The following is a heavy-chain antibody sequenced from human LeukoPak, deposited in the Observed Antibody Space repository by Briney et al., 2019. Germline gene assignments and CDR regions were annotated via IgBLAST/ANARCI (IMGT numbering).Heavy chain of an antibody. J-gene: IGHJ4*02. CDR2: INPDGSTT. CDR1: GLTFSISW. D-gene: IGHD7-27*01. V-gene: IGHV3-74*01. CDR3: VRALLGPSGY. Sequence: GGSLRLSCSASGLTFSISWMHWVRQAPGKGLVWVSRINPDGSTTNYADSVKGRFTISRDNANNMLYLLMNSLRVDDTAVYYCVRALLGPSGYWGQGTLVTVSS.